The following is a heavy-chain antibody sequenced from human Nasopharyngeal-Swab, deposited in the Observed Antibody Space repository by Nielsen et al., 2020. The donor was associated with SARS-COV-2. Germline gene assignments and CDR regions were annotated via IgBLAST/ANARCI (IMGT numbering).Heavy chain of an antibody. V-gene: IGHV3-73*01. CDR3: SRCGGSCYTGKDY. D-gene: IGHD2-15*01. J-gene: IGHJ4*02. Sequence: GESLKISCADSGFISSDSAIHWVRQASGKGLEWVGRIRSKGNSYAKEYAASVEGRFTISRDDSKNMAYLQMNSLMTEDTAVYYCSRCGGSCYTGKDYWGQGSLVTVSS. CDR1: GFISSDSA. CDR2: IRSKGNSYAK.